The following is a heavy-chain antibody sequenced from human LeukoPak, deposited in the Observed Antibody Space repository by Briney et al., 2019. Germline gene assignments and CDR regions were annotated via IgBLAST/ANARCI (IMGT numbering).Heavy chain of an antibody. CDR3: AMSHGYNNKYYFDS. Sequence: GGSLRLSCTPSGFTFSTAAMSWVRQPPGKGLEGVSGISGSGGSTNYADSVKGRFTISRDNSKNTLYLEMNSLSAEDTAVYYCAMSHGYNNKYYFDSWGQGTLVTVSS. J-gene: IGHJ4*02. CDR1: GFTFSTAA. V-gene: IGHV3-23*01. CDR2: ISGSGGST. D-gene: IGHD5-24*01.